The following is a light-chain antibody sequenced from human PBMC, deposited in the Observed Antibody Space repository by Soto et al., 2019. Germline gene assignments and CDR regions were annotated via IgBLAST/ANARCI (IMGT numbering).Light chain of an antibody. CDR1: SSDIGAYNY. CDR3: YSYAGRNIWV. Sequence: QSVLTQPASVSGSPGQSVTISCTGSSSDIGAYNYVSWYQHHPGNAPKLLIYEVTNRPSGVSDRFSGSKSGNTASLTISGLQADDEADYYCYSYAGRNIWVFGGGTKLTVL. V-gene: IGLV2-14*01. CDR2: EVT. J-gene: IGLJ3*02.